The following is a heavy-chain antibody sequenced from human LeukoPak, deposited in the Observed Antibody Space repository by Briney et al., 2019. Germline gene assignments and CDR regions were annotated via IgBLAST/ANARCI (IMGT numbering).Heavy chain of an antibody. J-gene: IGHJ4*02. Sequence: ASVKVSCKASGYTFTSYGISWVRQAPGQGLERMGWISAYNGNTNYAQKLQGRVTMTTDTSTSTAYMELRSLRSDDTAVYYCARVKSELLEVDYWGQGTLVTVSS. CDR2: ISAYNGNT. CDR1: GYTFTSYG. CDR3: ARVKSELLEVDY. D-gene: IGHD1-26*01. V-gene: IGHV1-18*01.